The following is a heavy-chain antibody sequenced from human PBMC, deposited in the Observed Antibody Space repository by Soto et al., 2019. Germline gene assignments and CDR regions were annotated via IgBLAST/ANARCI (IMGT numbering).Heavy chain of an antibody. J-gene: IGHJ4*02. Sequence: QVQLVESGGGVVQPGTSLRLSCVGSGFTFRSYVIHWVRQAPGKGLVWVALTSYDGSNNFYGDSVKGRFTISRDNSRNTVELQMDSLRLEDTALYYCARWGTTGGLDVWGQGTLVSVSS. CDR3: ARWGTTGGLDV. V-gene: IGHV3-33*05. CDR1: GFTFRSYV. CDR2: TSYDGSNN. D-gene: IGHD3-16*01.